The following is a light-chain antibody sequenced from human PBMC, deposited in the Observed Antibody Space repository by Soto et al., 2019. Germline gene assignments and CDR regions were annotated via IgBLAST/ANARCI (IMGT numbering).Light chain of an antibody. CDR2: LAS. J-gene: IGKJ3*01. V-gene: IGKV2-28*01. CDR3: MQALHSSFT. Sequence: DIVMTQSPLSLSVTPGEAASISCRCSQSLLHRNGNSYLDWYLQRPGQSPQLLISLASNRASGVPDRFSGSGSGTDFTLHISRVEAEDVGVYYCMQALHSSFTCGPGTKVDL. CDR1: QSLLHRNGNSY.